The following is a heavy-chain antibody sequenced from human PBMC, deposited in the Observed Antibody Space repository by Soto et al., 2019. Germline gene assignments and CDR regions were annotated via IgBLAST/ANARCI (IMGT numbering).Heavy chain of an antibody. V-gene: IGHV3-74*01. J-gene: IGHJ4*02. CDR1: GFTISSYW. CDR3: TRGYSGYGNFDY. Sequence: LRLSCADSGFTISSYWMHWVRQAPGKGLVWVSRINSDGSSISYADSVKGRFTISRDNAKNALYLQMNSLRVDDTAVYYCTRGYSGYGNFDYWVQGTLVTVSS. CDR2: INSDGSSI. D-gene: IGHD5-12*01.